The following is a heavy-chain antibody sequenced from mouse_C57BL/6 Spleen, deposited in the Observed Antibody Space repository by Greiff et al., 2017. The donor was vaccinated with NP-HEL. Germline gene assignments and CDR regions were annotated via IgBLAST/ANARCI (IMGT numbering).Heavy chain of an antibody. CDR3: ARSNSNYAYAMDY. D-gene: IGHD2-5*01. V-gene: IGHV1-82*01. J-gene: IGHJ4*01. Sequence: VQLQQSGPELVKPGASVKISCKASGYAFSSSWMNWVKQRPGKGLEWIGRIYPGDGDTNYNGKFKGKATLTADKSSSTAYMQLSSLTSEDSAVYFCARSNSNYAYAMDYWGQGTSVTVSS. CDR2: IYPGDGDT. CDR1: GYAFSSSW.